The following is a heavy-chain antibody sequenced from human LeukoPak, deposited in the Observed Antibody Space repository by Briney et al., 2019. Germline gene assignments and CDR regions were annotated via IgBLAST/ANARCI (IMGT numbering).Heavy chain of an antibody. CDR3: AKGHSPYGTGFDF. CDR1: GFTFSNYE. D-gene: IGHD3-10*01. Sequence: GGSLRLSCAASGFTFSNYEMNWVRQAPGKGLEWVSYISRSSGSSIYYADSVKGRFTISRDNAKNSLYLQMNSLRAEDTAVYYCAKGHSPYGTGFDFWGQGTLVTVSS. J-gene: IGHJ4*02. V-gene: IGHV3-48*03. CDR2: ISRSSGSSI.